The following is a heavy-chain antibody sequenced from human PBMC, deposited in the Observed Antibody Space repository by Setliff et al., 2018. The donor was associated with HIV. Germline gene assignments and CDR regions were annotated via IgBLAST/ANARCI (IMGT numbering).Heavy chain of an antibody. CDR2: IYDGGAT. CDR3: AKDPTTGAVAVYYFDY. V-gene: IGHV3-53*01. D-gene: IGHD6-19*01. Sequence: LRLSCAASGFTVSNNYMSWVRQAPGKGLEWVSVIYDGGATYYGDSVKGRFTISRDNSKNTLYLQMNSLRAEDTAVYYCAKDPTTGAVAVYYFDYWGQGTLVTVSS. J-gene: IGHJ4*02. CDR1: GFTVSNNY.